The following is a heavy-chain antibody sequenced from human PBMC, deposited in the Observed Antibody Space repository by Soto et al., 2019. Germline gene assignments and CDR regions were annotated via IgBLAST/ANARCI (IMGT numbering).Heavy chain of an antibody. CDR3: ARPGRSGSAFGYFDY. CDR1: GYTFTSYG. Sequence: QVQLVQSGAEVKKPGASVKVSCKASGYTFTSYGISWVRQAPGQGLEWMGWISAYNGNTNYAQKLHGRVTKTTDTSTSTAYMELRSLRSDATAVYYCARPGRSGSAFGYFDYWGQGTLVTVSS. J-gene: IGHJ4*02. CDR2: ISAYNGNT. V-gene: IGHV1-18*01. D-gene: IGHD1-26*01.